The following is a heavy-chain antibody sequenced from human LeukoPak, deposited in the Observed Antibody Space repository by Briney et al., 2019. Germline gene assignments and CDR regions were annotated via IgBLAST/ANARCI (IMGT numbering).Heavy chain of an antibody. V-gene: IGHV4-61*01. Sequence: NTSETLALTCTVSGNSVSSGNYYWNWIRQPPGKGLEWIGYIYYSGSTNYKSSLKSRVTISVDTSQNQFSLKLNSVTAADTAVYYCARSRLNLVTHIDYWGQGTLVTVSS. J-gene: IGHJ4*02. CDR3: ARSRLNLVTHIDY. CDR1: GNSVSSGNYY. CDR2: IYYSGST. D-gene: IGHD2-21*02.